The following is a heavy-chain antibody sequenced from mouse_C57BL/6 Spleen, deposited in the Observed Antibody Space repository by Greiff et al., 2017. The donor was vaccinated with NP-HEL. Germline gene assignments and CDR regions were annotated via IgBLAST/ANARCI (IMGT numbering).Heavy chain of an antibody. CDR1: GYTFTSYW. V-gene: IGHV1-61*01. D-gene: IGHD1-1*01. CDR2: IYPSDSET. Sequence: QVQLQQPGAELVRPGSSVPLSLRTSGYTFTSYWMDWVKQRPGQGLEWIGNIYPSDSETHYNQKFKDKATLTVDKSSSTAYMQLSSLTSEDSAVYYCVADPYYYGSSSFAYWGQGTLVTVSA. CDR3: VADPYYYGSSSFAY. J-gene: IGHJ3*01.